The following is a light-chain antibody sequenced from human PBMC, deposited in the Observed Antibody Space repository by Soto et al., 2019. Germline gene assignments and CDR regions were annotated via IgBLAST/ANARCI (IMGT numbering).Light chain of an antibody. J-gene: IGKJ4*01. CDR1: QSVSAV. CDR3: QQYSSYSLT. CDR2: DAS. Sequence: DIQMTQSPSTLSASVGDRVTISCRASQSVSAVLAWYQQKPGKAPKLLISDASSLKSGVPSRFSGSGYGTEFTLTISSLQPEDFATYYCQQYSSYSLTFGGGTKVDIK. V-gene: IGKV1-5*01.